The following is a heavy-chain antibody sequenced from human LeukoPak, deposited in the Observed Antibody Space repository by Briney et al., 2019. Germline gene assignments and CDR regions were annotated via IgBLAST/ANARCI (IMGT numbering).Heavy chain of an antibody. CDR1: GFTIRSYA. CDR3: AKDLNYDFWSGYSYYGMDV. CDR2: ISASGGST. Sequence: GGSLRVSCAASGFTIRSYAMSWVRQAPGKGLEWVSGISASGGSTHYADSVKGRFTISRDSSKNTLYLQMNSLRAEDTAVYYCAKDLNYDFWSGYSYYGMDVWGQGTTVTASS. D-gene: IGHD3-3*01. J-gene: IGHJ6*02. V-gene: IGHV3-23*01.